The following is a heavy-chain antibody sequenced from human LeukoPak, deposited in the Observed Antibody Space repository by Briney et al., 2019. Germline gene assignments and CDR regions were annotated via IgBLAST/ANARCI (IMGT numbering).Heavy chain of an antibody. CDR1: GGSFSGYY. V-gene: IGHV4-34*01. CDR2: INHSGST. Sequence: PSETLSLTCAAYGGSFSGYYWSWIRQPPGKGLEWIGEINHSGSTNYNPSLKSRVTISVDTSKNQFSLKLSSVTAADTAVYYCARRYSSSSKLGYWGQGTLVTVSS. D-gene: IGHD6-13*01. CDR3: ARRYSSSSKLGY. J-gene: IGHJ4*02.